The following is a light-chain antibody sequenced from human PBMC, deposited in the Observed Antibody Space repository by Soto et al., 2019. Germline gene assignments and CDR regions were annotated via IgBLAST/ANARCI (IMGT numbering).Light chain of an antibody. CDR2: SAS. J-gene: IGKJ4*01. CDR1: QALSNY. Sequence: DIQLTQSPSVLSASVGDTVTITCRASQALSNYLAWYQQKPGKAPDLLIYSASTLQSGVPSRFRGSGSETEFSLTIRALQHEHFATYYCQQISRYPLTFGGGTKVDIK. V-gene: IGKV1-9*01. CDR3: QQISRYPLT.